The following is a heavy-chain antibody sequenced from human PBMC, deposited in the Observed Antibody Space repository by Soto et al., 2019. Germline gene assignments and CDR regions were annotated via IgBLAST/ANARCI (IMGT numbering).Heavy chain of an antibody. Sequence: PSETLSLTCTVSGGSISSGGYYWSWIRQHPGKGLEWIGYIYYSGSTYYNPSLKSRVTISVDTSKNQFSLKLSSVTAADTAVYYCARGHPDKSVDYWGQGTLVTVSS. J-gene: IGHJ4*02. CDR1: GGSISSGGYY. V-gene: IGHV4-31*03. CDR3: ARGHPDKSVDY. CDR2: IYYSGST.